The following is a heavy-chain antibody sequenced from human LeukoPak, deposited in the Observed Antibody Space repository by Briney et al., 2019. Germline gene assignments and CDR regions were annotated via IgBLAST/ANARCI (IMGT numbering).Heavy chain of an antibody. CDR3: ARGIGGPFDY. Sequence: NVSGPTLVKPTETLTLTCTFSGFSLTTNGVGVGWIRQPPGKALEWLVFIYWDDDKRYSPSLKNRLTITKDTSKNQVVLTMTNMDPVDTATYYCARGIGGPFDYWGQGTLVTVSS. V-gene: IGHV2-5*02. CDR2: IYWDDDK. J-gene: IGHJ4*02. D-gene: IGHD3-16*01. CDR1: GFSLTTNGVG.